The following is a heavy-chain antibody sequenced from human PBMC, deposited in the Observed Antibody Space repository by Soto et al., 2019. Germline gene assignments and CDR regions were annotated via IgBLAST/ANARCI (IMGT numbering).Heavy chain of an antibody. CDR2: ISSSSSTI. CDR1: GFTFSSYS. V-gene: IGHV3-48*01. J-gene: IGHJ6*02. Sequence: GGSLRLSCAASGFTFSSYSMNWVRQAPGKGLEWVSYISSSSSTIYYADSVKGRFTISRDNSKNTLYLQMNSLRAEDTAVYYCARSYDFWSGYYRYYYGMDVWGQGTTVTVSS. D-gene: IGHD3-3*01. CDR3: ARSYDFWSGYYRYYYGMDV.